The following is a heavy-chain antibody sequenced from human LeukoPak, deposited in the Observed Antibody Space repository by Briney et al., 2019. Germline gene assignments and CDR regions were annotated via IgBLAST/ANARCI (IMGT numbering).Heavy chain of an antibody. CDR3: ASHRCGGDCYYPANYYYYGMGV. V-gene: IGHV1-18*01. Sequence: GASVKVSCKASGYTFTSYGISWVRQAPGQGLEWMGWISAYNGNTNYAQKLQGRVTMTTDTSTSTAYMELRSLRSDDTAVYYCASHRCGGDCYYPANYYYYGMGVWGQGTTVTVSS. CDR1: GYTFTSYG. D-gene: IGHD2-21*02. J-gene: IGHJ6*02. CDR2: ISAYNGNT.